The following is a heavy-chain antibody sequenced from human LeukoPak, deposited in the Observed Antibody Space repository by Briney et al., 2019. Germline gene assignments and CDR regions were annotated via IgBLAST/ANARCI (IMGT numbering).Heavy chain of an antibody. V-gene: IGHV3-9*01. Sequence: GGSLRLSCAASGFTFDDYAMHWVRQAPGKGLEWVSGISWNSGSIGYADSVKGRFTISRDNAKNSLYLQMNSLRAEDTALYYCAKSKFSITTIVVAIDYWGQGTLVTVSS. D-gene: IGHD3-22*01. CDR2: ISWNSGSI. CDR1: GFTFDDYA. J-gene: IGHJ4*02. CDR3: AKSKFSITTIVVAIDY.